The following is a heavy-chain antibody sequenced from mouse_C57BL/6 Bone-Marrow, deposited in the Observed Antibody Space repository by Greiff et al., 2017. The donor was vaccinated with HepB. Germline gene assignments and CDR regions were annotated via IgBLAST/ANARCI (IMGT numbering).Heavy chain of an antibody. CDR3: TRYDATEDLDY. D-gene: IGHD1-1*01. CDR1: GYAFSSSW. Sequence: VQLQQSGPELVKPGASVKISCKASGYAFSSSWMNWVKQRPGKGLEWIGRIYPGDGDTNYNGKFKGKAKLTADKSSSTAYMKLSSLTSEDSAVYFCTRYDATEDLDYWGQGTTLTVSS. CDR2: IYPGDGDT. J-gene: IGHJ2*01. V-gene: IGHV1-82*01.